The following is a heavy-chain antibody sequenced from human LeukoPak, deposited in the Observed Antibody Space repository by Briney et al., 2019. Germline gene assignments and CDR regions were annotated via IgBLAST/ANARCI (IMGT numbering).Heavy chain of an antibody. CDR2: ISSSSSYI. CDR1: GITFSSYS. V-gene: IGHV3-21*01. Sequence: TGGSLRLSCAASGITFSSYSMNWVRQAPGKGLEWVSSISSSSSYIYYADSVKGRFTISRDNAKNSLYLQMNSLRAEDTAVYYCARVSVAGPFDYWGQGTLVTVSS. CDR3: ARVSVAGPFDY. D-gene: IGHD6-19*01. J-gene: IGHJ4*02.